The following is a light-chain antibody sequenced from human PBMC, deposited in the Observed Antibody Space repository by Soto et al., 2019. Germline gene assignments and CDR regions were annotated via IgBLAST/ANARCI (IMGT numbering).Light chain of an antibody. CDR1: SSDVGSYNL. V-gene: IGLV2-23*01. CDR2: DDT. Sequence: QSALTQPASVSGSPGQSITISCTGTSSDVGSYNLVSWYQQHTDKAPKLMIYDDTTRPSGVSNRFSGSKSGNTASLTISGLQAEDEADYYCCSYAGSSTLVVGGGTKVTVL. CDR3: CSYAGSSTLV. J-gene: IGLJ2*01.